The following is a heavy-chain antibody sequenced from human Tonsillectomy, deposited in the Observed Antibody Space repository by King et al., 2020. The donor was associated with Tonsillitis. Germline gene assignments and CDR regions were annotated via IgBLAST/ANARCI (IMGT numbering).Heavy chain of an antibody. CDR1: GGTFSSYA. V-gene: IGHV1-69*01. CDR3: ARAGKLRSRGGFDY. D-gene: IGHD3-3*01. CDR2: IIPTFGTA. J-gene: IGHJ4*02. Sequence: VQLVQSGAEVKKPGSSVKVSCKASGGTFSSYAISWFRRPPGQGLEWMGGIIPTFGTANNAKKFQGRVTITADESTSTAYMELSSLRSEDTAVYYCARAGKLRSRGGFDYWGQGTLVTVSS.